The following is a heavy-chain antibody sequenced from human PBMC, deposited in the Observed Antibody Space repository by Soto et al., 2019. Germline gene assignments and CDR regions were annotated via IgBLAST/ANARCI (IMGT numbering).Heavy chain of an antibody. CDR2: IDPSDSYT. Sequence: GESLKISCKGSGYSFTSYWISWVRQMPGKGLEWMGRIDPSDSYTNYSPSFQGHVTISADKSISTAYLQWSSLKASDTAIYYCARTAAAGKYYYGVDVWGQGTTVTVSS. D-gene: IGHD6-13*01. V-gene: IGHV5-10-1*01. CDR1: GYSFTSYW. CDR3: ARTAAAGKYYYGVDV. J-gene: IGHJ6*02.